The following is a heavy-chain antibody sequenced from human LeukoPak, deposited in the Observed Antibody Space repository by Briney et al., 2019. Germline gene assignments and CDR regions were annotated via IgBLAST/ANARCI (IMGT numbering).Heavy chain of an antibody. CDR3: AKGIYGAPNWFDP. D-gene: IGHD4-17*01. CDR2: IYYSRST. V-gene: IGHV4-30-4*01. Sequence: SQTLSLTCTVSGGPNSSRDYYWSWIRQPPGKGLAWIGYIYYSRSTYYNPSLQSQITISVDTSKNKFSLKLSSVTAAETAVYCCAKGIYGAPNWFDPWGQGTLVTVSS. J-gene: IGHJ5*02. CDR1: GGPNSSRDYY.